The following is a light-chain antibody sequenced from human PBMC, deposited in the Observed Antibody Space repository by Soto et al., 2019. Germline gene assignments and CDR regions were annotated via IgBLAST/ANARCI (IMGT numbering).Light chain of an antibody. CDR2: GAS. Sequence: EIVLTQSPGTLSLSPGERATLSCRASQSVVSSYLAWYQQKPGQAPRLLIYGASSRVAGIPDRFSGSGSGTDFTLTISRLEPEDFATYYCQQYYSYLPWTFGQGTKLEIK. V-gene: IGKV3-20*01. CDR1: QSVVSSY. J-gene: IGKJ2*02. CDR3: QQYYSYLPWT.